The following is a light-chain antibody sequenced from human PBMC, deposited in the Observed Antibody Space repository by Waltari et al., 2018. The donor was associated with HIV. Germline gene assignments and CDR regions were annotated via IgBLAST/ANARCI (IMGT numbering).Light chain of an antibody. CDR2: DVS. J-gene: IGLJ2*01. Sequence: QSALTQPRSVSGSPGQSVTFSCTGTSSDVGGYNYVSWYQQHPGKAPKLMIYDVSKRPSVFPDRFSGSKSGNTASLTISGLQAEDEADYYCCSYAGSYTRFGGGTKLTVL. V-gene: IGLV2-11*01. CDR1: SSDVGGYNY. CDR3: CSYAGSYTR.